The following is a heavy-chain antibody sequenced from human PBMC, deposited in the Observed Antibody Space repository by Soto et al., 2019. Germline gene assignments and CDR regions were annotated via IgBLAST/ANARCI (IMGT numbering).Heavy chain of an antibody. CDR3: ARTGTVWFDP. V-gene: IGHV4-30-2*01. Sequence: QLQLQESGSGLVKPSQTLSLTCAVSGGSISSGGYSWSWIRQPPGKGLEWIGYIYHSGSTYYNPYLRRRVHRSVDRSKDQFSLKLSSVTAADTAVYYCARTGTVWFDPWGQGTLVTVSS. J-gene: IGHJ5*02. CDR1: GGSISSGGYS. D-gene: IGHD1-1*01. CDR2: IYHSGST.